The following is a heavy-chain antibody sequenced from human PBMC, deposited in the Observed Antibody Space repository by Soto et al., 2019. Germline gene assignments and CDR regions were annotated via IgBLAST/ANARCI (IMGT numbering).Heavy chain of an antibody. Sequence: GGSLRLSCVASGFAFSTHAMSWVRQAPGKGLEWVSTFSGSGGNIYYAESVKGRLTISRDDSKNTLYLQMDSLRVEDTAVYYCAKDPPWTVGPLAMDVWGQGTTVTAP. D-gene: IGHD1-26*01. CDR3: AKDPPWTVGPLAMDV. CDR2: FSGSGGNI. J-gene: IGHJ6*02. V-gene: IGHV3-23*01. CDR1: GFAFSTHA.